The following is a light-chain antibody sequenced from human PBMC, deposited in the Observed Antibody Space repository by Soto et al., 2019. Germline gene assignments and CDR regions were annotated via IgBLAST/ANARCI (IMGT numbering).Light chain of an antibody. V-gene: IGKV4-1*01. CDR3: QQYYITPYT. CDR1: QSVLYSSNNKNY. J-gene: IGKJ2*01. CDR2: WAS. Sequence: DIMMTQTRDSLTVSLGERATINCKSSQSVLYSSNNKNYLAWYQQKPGQPPKLLIYWASTRDSGVPDRFSGSGSGTDFTLTISSLQAEDVAVYYCQQYYITPYTFGQGTKLEI.